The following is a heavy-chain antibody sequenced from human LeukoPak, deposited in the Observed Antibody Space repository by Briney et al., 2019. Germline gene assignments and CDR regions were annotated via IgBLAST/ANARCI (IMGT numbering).Heavy chain of an antibody. Sequence: ASVKVSCKASGGTFSSYAISWVRQAPGQGLEWMGGIIPIFGTANYAQKFQGRVTITADKSTSTAYMELSSLRSEDTAVYYCAREGYYYDSSGLGYWGQGTLVTVSS. D-gene: IGHD3-22*01. CDR2: IIPIFGTA. V-gene: IGHV1-69*06. CDR1: GGTFSSYA. CDR3: AREGYYYDSSGLGY. J-gene: IGHJ4*02.